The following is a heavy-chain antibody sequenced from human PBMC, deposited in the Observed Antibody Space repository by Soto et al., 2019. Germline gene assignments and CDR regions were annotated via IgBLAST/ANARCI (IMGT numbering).Heavy chain of an antibody. CDR1: GYTFTSYD. CDR3: ASSGDPYNWFDP. J-gene: IGHJ5*02. D-gene: IGHD4-17*01. V-gene: IGHV1-8*01. CDR2: MNPNSGNT. Sequence: QVQLVQSGAEVKKPGASVKVSCKASGYTFTSYDINWVRQASGQGLEWMGWMNPNSGNTGYAQKFQGRVTMTRNTSISTAYMELSSLRSEDTAVYYCASSGDPYNWFDPWGQGTLVTVSS.